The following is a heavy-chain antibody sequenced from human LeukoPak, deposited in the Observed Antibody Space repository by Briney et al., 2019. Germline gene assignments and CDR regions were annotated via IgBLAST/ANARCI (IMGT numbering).Heavy chain of an antibody. CDR3: ARDGHFDY. CDR2: ISSSGTYI. CDR1: GFTFTGYS. Sequence: GGSLRLSCAASGFTFTGYSINWVRQAPGKGLEWVSSISSSGTYIYYADSVKGRFTISRDNAKNSVYLQMNSLRAEDTAVYYCARDGHFDYWGQGTLVTVSS. J-gene: IGHJ4*02. D-gene: IGHD3/OR15-3a*01. V-gene: IGHV3-21*01.